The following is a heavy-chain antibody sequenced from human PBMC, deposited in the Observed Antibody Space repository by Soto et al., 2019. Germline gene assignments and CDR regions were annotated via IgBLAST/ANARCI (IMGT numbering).Heavy chain of an antibody. CDR3: AAYTKKLWFGELSDYYYGMDV. J-gene: IGHJ6*02. CDR2: IIPIFGTA. CDR1: GGTFSSYA. V-gene: IGHV1-69*13. Sequence: ASVKVSCKASGGTFSSYAISWVRQAPGQGLEWMGGIIPIFGTANYAQKFQGRVTITADESTSTAYMELSSLRSEDTAVYYCAAYTKKLWFGELSDYYYGMDVWGQGTTVTVSS. D-gene: IGHD3-10*01.